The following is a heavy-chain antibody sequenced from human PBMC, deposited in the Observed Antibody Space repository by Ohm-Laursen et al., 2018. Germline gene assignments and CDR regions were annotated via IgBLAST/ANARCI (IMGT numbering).Heavy chain of an antibody. V-gene: IGHV4-59*01. CDR2: IYYSGST. J-gene: IGHJ4*02. CDR3: ARVLSGRKAIDY. CDR1: GGSISSYY. Sequence: TLSLTCPVSGGSISSYYWSWIRQPPGKGLEWIGYIYYSGSTNYNPSLKSRVTISVDTSKNQFSLKLSSVTAADTAVYYCARVLSGRKAIDYWGQGTLVTVSS. D-gene: IGHD3-10*01.